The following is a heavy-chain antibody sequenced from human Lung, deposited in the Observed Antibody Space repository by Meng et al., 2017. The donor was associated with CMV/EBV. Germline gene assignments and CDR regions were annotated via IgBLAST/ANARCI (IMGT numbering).Heavy chain of an antibody. J-gene: IGHJ4*02. D-gene: IGHD6-19*01. V-gene: IGHV3-20*04. CDR1: GFTFDDYA. CDR2: INWNGGST. CDR3: ARGSPNNGWYQLDY. Sequence: SCAASGFTFDDYAMSWVRQVPGKGLEWVSGINWNGGSTRYVDSVKGRFTISRDNAKNSLYLQMNSLRAEDTAFYYCARGSPNNGWYQLDYWGQGTXVTVSS.